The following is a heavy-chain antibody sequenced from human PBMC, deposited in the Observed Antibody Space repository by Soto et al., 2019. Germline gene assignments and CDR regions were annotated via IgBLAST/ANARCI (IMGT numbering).Heavy chain of an antibody. Sequence: GGSLRLSCAASGFTFTNYWMHWVRQAPGKGLVWVSRINSDGSSTTYADSVKGRFTISRDNAKNTLYLQMNSLRAEDTAVFYCERDGQDWSFASWGRGTLVTVSS. CDR1: GFTFTNYW. J-gene: IGHJ4*02. CDR3: ERDGQDWSFAS. CDR2: INSDGSST. V-gene: IGHV3-74*01. D-gene: IGHD3-9*01.